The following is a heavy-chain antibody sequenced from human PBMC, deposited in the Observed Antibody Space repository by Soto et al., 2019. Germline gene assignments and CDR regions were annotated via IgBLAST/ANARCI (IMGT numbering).Heavy chain of an antibody. J-gene: IGHJ4*02. CDR2: IWYDGSYK. D-gene: IGHD2-8*01. CDR3: ARTSLRRVSSSGDY. V-gene: IGHV3-33*01. Sequence: VQLVESGGGVVRPGRSLRLSCTASGFSFSSSGMHWVRQAPGKGLEWVAVIWYDGSYKDYADSVKGRFTISRDNSKNTLYLQMNTLRAEDTALYYCARTSLRRVSSSGDYWGQGTLVTVSS. CDR1: GFSFSSSG.